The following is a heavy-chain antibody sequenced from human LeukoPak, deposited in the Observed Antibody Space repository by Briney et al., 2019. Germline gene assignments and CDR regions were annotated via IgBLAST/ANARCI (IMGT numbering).Heavy chain of an antibody. CDR2: IRSETDGGTT. V-gene: IGHV3-15*01. J-gene: IGHJ1*01. CDR1: GFTFSDAW. Sequence: PGGSLRLSCAASGFTFSDAWMRWVRQAPGKGLEWVGHIRSETDGGTTDYAAPVKGRFTISRDDSKNTLYLQMNSLKSEDTAVYYCTTATFQWGEGTLVTVSS. CDR3: TTATFQ. D-gene: IGHD2/OR15-2a*01.